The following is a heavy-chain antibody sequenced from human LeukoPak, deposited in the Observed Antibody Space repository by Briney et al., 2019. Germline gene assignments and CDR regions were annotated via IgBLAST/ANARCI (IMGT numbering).Heavy chain of an antibody. Sequence: GSLRLSCAASGFTFSSYWMSWIRQPPGKGLEWIGYIYYSGSTNYNPSLKSRVTISVDTSKNQFSLKLSSVTAADTAVYYCARHKRPLSPGDYWGQGTLVTVSS. CDR3: ARHKRPLSPGDY. D-gene: IGHD6-6*01. J-gene: IGHJ4*02. CDR1: GFTFSSYW. CDR2: IYYSGST. V-gene: IGHV4-59*08.